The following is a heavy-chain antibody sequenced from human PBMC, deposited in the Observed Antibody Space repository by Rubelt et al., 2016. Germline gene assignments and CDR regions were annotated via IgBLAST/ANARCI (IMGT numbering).Heavy chain of an antibody. Sequence: RLSCAASGFTFSSYAMSWVRQAPGKGLEWVSAISGSGGSTYYADSVKGRFTISRDNSKNTLYLQMNSLRAEDSAVYYCAKPIYSGGRKGVDYWGQGTLVTVSS. J-gene: IGHJ4*02. CDR2: ISGSGGST. CDR3: AKPIYSGGRKGVDY. CDR1: GFTFSSYA. V-gene: IGHV3-23*01. D-gene: IGHD5-12*01.